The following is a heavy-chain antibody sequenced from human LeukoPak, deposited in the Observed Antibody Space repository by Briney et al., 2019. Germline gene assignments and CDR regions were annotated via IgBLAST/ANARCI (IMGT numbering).Heavy chain of an antibody. D-gene: IGHD3-10*01. J-gene: IGHJ4*02. Sequence: GGSLRLSCAASGITFSSYWMHWVRQGPGKGLVWVSRINSDGSTTTYADSVKGRFTISRDNAKNTLYLQMNSLKDDDTAVYYCVRDRGPDTAGMVHWGQGTLVAVSS. V-gene: IGHV3-74*01. CDR3: VRDRGPDTAGMVH. CDR1: GITFSSYW. CDR2: INSDGSTT.